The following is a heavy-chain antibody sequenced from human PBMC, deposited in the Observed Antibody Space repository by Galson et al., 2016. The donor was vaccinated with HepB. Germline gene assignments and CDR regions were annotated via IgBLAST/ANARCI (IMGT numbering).Heavy chain of an antibody. D-gene: IGHD6-19*01. CDR3: ARGRGGSGSPFDH. J-gene: IGHJ4*02. CDR1: GGSFRGYY. CDR2: INHREII. V-gene: IGHV4-34*01. Sequence: SETLSLTCAVYGGSFRGYYWSWIRQPPGKGLEWIAEINHREIINYNPSLKSRVTISVDPPKNQFSLKLSSVTAADTAVYYCARGRGGSGSPFDHWGQGTLVPVSS.